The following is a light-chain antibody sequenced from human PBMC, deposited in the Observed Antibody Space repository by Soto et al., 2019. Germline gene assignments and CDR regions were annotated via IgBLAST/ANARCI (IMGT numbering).Light chain of an antibody. CDR2: GAV. Sequence: DIQMTQSPSSLSASLGDRVTMPCRASQGIANYLAWYQHKPGKVPNLLIYGAVTLQSGVPSRFSGSGSGTDFSLTISSLQAEDVATYYCPNYHSAPFTFGPGTKVHIK. CDR1: QGIANY. CDR3: PNYHSAPFT. J-gene: IGKJ3*01. V-gene: IGKV1-27*01.